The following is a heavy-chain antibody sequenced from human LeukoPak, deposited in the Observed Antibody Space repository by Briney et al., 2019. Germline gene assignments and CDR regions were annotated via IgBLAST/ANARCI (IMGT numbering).Heavy chain of an antibody. Sequence: TGGSLRFSCAASGFTFSSYSMNWVRQAPGKGLEWVSSISSSSSYIYYADSVKGRFTISRDNAKNSLYLQMNSLRAEDTAVYYCARDGSDGDYFDYWGQGTLVTVSS. J-gene: IGHJ4*02. D-gene: IGHD3-10*01. CDR3: ARDGSDGDYFDY. CDR2: ISSSSSYI. CDR1: GFTFSSYS. V-gene: IGHV3-21*01.